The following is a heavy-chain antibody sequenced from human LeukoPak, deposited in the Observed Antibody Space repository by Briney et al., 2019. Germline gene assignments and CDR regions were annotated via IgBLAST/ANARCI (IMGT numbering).Heavy chain of an antibody. CDR2: ICRGGST. V-gene: IGHV3-53*01. J-gene: IGHJ6*02. CDR3: AKDAGSGIYRINYGLDV. Sequence: TGGSLRLSCAASGFAVSSNYMSWVRQAPGKGLVWVSVICRGGSTFYSGSEKGRFSISRDNSKNTLYLQMNSLRAEETAVYYCAKDAGSGIYRINYGLDVWGQGTTVTVSS. CDR1: GFAVSSNY. D-gene: IGHD3-10*01.